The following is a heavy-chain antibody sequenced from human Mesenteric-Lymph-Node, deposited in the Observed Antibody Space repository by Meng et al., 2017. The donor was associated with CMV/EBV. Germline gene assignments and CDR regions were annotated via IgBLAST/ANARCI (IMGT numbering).Heavy chain of an antibody. V-gene: IGHV3-23*01. CDR1: GFTFSSYS. CDR3: AKKYYSGSGSYSPFDS. Sequence: GGSLRLSCAASGFTFSSYSMNWVRQAPGKGLEWVSAISGNGDNTYNADSVKGRFTISRDNSKNTLYLQMNSLRAEDTAIYYCAKKYYSGSGSYSPFDSWGQGTLVTVSS. J-gene: IGHJ4*02. CDR2: ISGNGDNT. D-gene: IGHD3-10*01.